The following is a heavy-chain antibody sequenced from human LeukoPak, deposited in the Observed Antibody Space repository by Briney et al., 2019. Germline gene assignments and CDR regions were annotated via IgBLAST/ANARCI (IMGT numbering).Heavy chain of an antibody. CDR2: IYHSGTT. CDR1: GHSISSGYY. Sequence: SETLSLTCTVSGHSISSGYYWGWIRQPPGKGLEWIGSIYHSGTTYYNPSLKSRVTISVDTSKNQFSLKLSPVTAADTAVYYCARQGRFGVVINWFDPWGQGTLVTVSS. V-gene: IGHV4-38-2*02. CDR3: ARQGRFGVVINWFDP. D-gene: IGHD3-3*01. J-gene: IGHJ5*02.